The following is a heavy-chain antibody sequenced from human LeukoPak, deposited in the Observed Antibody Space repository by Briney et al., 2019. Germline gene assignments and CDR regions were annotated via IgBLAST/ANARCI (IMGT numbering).Heavy chain of an antibody. CDR1: GFSFSSYG. CDR3: VRDLWARGETTAIGPFDP. Sequence: GGSLRLSCAGSGFSFSSYGMHWVRQAPGKGLEWMAFIRSDGSNKYYADSVKGRFTISRDNARNSLSLQMSNLRVEDTAVYYCVRDLWARGETTAIGPFDPWGQGTLVIVSS. D-gene: IGHD3-16*01. J-gene: IGHJ5*02. CDR2: IRSDGSNK. V-gene: IGHV3-30*02.